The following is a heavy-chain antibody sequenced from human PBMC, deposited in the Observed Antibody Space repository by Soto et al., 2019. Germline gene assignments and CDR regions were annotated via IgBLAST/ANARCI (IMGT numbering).Heavy chain of an antibody. Sequence: QVQLQESGPGLVKPSQTLSLTCTVSGGSISSGGYYWSWIRQHPGKGLEWIGYIYYSGSTYYDPSPKCRVAGPVDTAMSHFSLRLSSGTAGGAAVYYCARQVAYYGVLTGSSGHYRRDVWGQGTTVTVSS. CDR3: ARQVAYYGVLTGSSGHYRRDV. CDR2: IYYSGST. J-gene: IGHJ6*01. V-gene: IGHV4-31*03. CDR1: GGSISSGGYY. D-gene: IGHD3-9*01.